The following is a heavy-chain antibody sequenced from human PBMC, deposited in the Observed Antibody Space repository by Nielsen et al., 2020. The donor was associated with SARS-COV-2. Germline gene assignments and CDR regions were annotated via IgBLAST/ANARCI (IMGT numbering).Heavy chain of an antibody. CDR2: IRSKAYGGTT. CDR3: TRYDFWSANWFDP. J-gene: IGHJ5*02. V-gene: IGHV3-49*04. Sequence: GESLKISCAASGFTVSSNYMSWVRQAPGKGLEWVGFIRSKAYGGTTEYAASVKGRFTISRDDSKSIAYLQMNSLKTEDTAVYYCTRYDFWSANWFDPWGQGTLVTVSS. D-gene: IGHD3-3*01. CDR1: GFTVSSNY.